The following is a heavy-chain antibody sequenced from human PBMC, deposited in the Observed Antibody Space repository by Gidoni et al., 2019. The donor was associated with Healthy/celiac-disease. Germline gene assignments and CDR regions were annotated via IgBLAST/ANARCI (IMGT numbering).Heavy chain of an antibody. CDR2: ISSNGGST. CDR1: GFPFSSYA. CDR3: VKGPYYDILTGPDY. Sequence: EVLLVESGGGLVPPGGSLRLSCSASGFPFSSYAMHGVRQAPGKGLEYVSAISSNGGSTYYADSVKGRFTISRDNSKNTLYLQMSSLRAEDTAVYYCVKGPYYDILTGPDYWGQGTLVTVSS. D-gene: IGHD3-9*01. V-gene: IGHV3-64D*09. J-gene: IGHJ4*02.